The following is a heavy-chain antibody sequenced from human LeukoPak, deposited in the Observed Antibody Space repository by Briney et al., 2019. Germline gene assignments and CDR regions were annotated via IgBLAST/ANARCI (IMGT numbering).Heavy chain of an antibody. J-gene: IGHJ4*02. V-gene: IGHV3-66*01. CDR3: ARAPVVTASGRDY. Sequence: GGSLRLSCTPSGFTFSSHAMSWVRQAPGKGLEWVSVIYSGGSTYYADSVKGRFTISRDNSKNTLYLQMNSLRAEDTAVYYCARAPVVTASGRDYWGQGTLVTVSS. CDR2: IYSGGST. CDR1: GFTFSSHA. D-gene: IGHD2-21*02.